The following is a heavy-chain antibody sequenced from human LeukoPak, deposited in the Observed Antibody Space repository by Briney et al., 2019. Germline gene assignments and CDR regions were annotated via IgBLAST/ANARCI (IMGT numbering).Heavy chain of an antibody. Sequence: SETLSLTCTVSGDSISTSNSYWGWIRQPPGKGLEWIGSIYYSGSTNYNPSLKSRVTISVDTSKNQFSLKLSSVTAADTAVYYCARDVRDYYNIRGFDYWGQGTLVTVSS. CDR3: ARDVRDYYNIRGFDY. CDR2: IYYSGST. J-gene: IGHJ4*02. CDR1: GDSISTSNSY. D-gene: IGHD3-22*01. V-gene: IGHV4-39*07.